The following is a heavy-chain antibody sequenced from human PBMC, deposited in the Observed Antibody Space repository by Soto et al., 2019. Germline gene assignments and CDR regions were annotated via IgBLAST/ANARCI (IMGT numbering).Heavy chain of an antibody. CDR2: IYYSGST. V-gene: IGHV4-59*01. Sequence: SETLSLTCTVSGGSISSYYWSWIRQPPGKGLEWIGYIYYSGSTNYNPSLKSRVTISVDTSKNQFSLKLSSVTAADTAVYYCARARTIFGVVIPTSFDPWGQGTLVTV. J-gene: IGHJ5*02. CDR3: ARARTIFGVVIPTSFDP. D-gene: IGHD3-3*01. CDR1: GGSISSYY.